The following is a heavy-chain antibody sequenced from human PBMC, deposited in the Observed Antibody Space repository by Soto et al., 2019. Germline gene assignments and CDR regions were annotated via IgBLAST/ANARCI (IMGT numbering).Heavy chain of an antibody. D-gene: IGHD6-13*01. J-gene: IGHJ4*02. Sequence: SETLSLTCTVSVGSISSSSHHLGWILHPPGKGLESIGTLDYSWSTYYNPSLKSRVTISVDTSKNQFSLRLTSVTAADTAVYYGARQSTGYSVEVDCWGQGTMVTVSS. V-gene: IGHV4-39*01. CDR2: LDYSWST. CDR1: VGSISSSSHH. CDR3: ARQSTGYSVEVDC.